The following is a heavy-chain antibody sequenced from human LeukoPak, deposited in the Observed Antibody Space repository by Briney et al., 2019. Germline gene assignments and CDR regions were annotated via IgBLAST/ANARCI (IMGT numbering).Heavy chain of an antibody. D-gene: IGHD3-22*01. V-gene: IGHV4-39*07. J-gene: IGHJ4*02. CDR1: GGSISSSSYY. CDR2: ICYSGST. Sequence: SETLSLTCTVSGGSISSSSYYWGWIRQPPGKGLEWIGSICYSGSTYYNPSLKSRVTISVDTSKNQFSLKLSSVTAADTAVYYCARTYYYDSSGYPFDYWGQGTLVTVSS. CDR3: ARTYYYDSSGYPFDY.